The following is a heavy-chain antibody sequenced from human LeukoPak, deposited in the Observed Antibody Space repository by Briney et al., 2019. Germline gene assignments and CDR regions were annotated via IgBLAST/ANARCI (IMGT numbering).Heavy chain of an antibody. CDR3: ARENWDFDF. Sequence: PGGSLRLSCAASGFTFPNYAIHWVRQAPGKGLEWVASIRFNGNFYADYVKGRFTISRDNSKSTVSLQMDTLRTEDTALYYCARENWDFDFWGQGTLVTVSP. CDR1: GFTFPNYA. CDR2: IRFNGN. V-gene: IGHV3-30*02. J-gene: IGHJ4*02. D-gene: IGHD7-27*01.